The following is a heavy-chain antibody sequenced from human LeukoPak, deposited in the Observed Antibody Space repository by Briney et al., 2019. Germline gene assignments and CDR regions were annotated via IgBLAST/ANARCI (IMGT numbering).Heavy chain of an antibody. CDR3: ARAKDNYYDSSGGLDY. Sequence: SVKVSCKASGGTFSSYAISWVRQAPGQGLEWMGRIIPILGIANYAQKFQGRVTITADKSTSTAYMELSSLRSEDTAVYYWARAKDNYYDSSGGLDYWGQGTLVTVSS. V-gene: IGHV1-69*04. J-gene: IGHJ4*02. CDR1: GGTFSSYA. D-gene: IGHD3-22*01. CDR2: IIPILGIA.